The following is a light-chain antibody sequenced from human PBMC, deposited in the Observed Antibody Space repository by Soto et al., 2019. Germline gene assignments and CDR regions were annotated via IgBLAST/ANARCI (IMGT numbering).Light chain of an antibody. CDR2: EVS. CDR3: SSYTSSSTLYV. J-gene: IGLJ1*01. CDR1: SSDVGSYNF. Sequence: QSALTQPASVSGSPGQSITISCTGTSSDVGSYNFVSWYQQHPGKAPKLMIYEVSNRPSGVSNRFSGSKTGNTASLTISGLQAEDEADYYYSSYTSSSTLYVFGTGTKVTVL. V-gene: IGLV2-14*01.